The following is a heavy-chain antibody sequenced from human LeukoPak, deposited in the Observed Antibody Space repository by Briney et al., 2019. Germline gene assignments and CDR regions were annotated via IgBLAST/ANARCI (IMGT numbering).Heavy chain of an antibody. CDR1: GFTFSNYW. D-gene: IGHD3-10*01. J-gene: IGHJ4*02. Sequence: GGSLRLSCAASGFTFSNYWMSWVRQAPGKGLEWVANIKQDGSEKYYVDSVMGRFTISRDNAKNSLFLQMNSLRAEDTAVYYCAKDFGGSGSYYTSDLFDYWGQGTLVTVSS. V-gene: IGHV3-7*01. CDR3: AKDFGGSGSYYTSDLFDY. CDR2: IKQDGSEK.